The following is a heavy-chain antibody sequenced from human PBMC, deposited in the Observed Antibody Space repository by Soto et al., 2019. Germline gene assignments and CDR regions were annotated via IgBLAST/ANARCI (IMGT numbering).Heavy chain of an antibody. Sequence: PGESLKISCKGSGYIFTNFWIAWVRQMLGKGLEWMGIIYPGDSDTRYSPSFQGHVTISADKSISTAYLQWSSLKASDTAMYYCARLEWIDYNRPPDYWGQGTLVTVSS. CDR2: IYPGDSDT. V-gene: IGHV5-51*01. CDR3: ARLEWIDYNRPPDY. J-gene: IGHJ4*02. CDR1: GYIFTNFW. D-gene: IGHD4-4*01.